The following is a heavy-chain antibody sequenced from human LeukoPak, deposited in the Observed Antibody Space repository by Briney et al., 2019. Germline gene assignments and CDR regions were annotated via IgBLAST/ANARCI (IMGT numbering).Heavy chain of an antibody. Sequence: ASVKVSFTASGYTFTVYYMHWVRQAPGQGLEWMGRINPNSGGTNYAQKFQGRVTMTRDTSISTAYMELSRLRSDDTAVYYCARGGLGYCSGGSCYFHWFDPWGQGTLVTVSS. CDR2: INPNSGGT. D-gene: IGHD2-15*01. J-gene: IGHJ5*02. CDR1: GYTFTVYY. V-gene: IGHV1-2*06. CDR3: ARGGLGYCSGGSCYFHWFDP.